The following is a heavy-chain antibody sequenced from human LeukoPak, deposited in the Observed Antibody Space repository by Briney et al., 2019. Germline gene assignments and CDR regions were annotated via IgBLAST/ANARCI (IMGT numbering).Heavy chain of an antibody. CDR2: IKQDGSEK. D-gene: IGHD6-13*01. Sequence: GGSLRLSCAASGFTFSSYWMSWVRQAPGKGLEWVANIKQDGSEKYYVDSVKGRFTISRDNAKNSLYLQMNSLRAEDTAVYYCARDRPVVGSSSWYVYYYYYYMDVWGKGTTVTISS. CDR1: GFTFSSYW. V-gene: IGHV3-7*01. CDR3: ARDRPVVGSSSWYVYYYYYYMDV. J-gene: IGHJ6*03.